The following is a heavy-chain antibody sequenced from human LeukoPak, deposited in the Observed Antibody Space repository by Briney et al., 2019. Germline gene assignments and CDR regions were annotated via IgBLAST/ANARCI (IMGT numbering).Heavy chain of an antibody. CDR2: INPSGGRT. CDR3: ASIVVAAFPQGAFDI. D-gene: IGHD6-19*01. J-gene: IGHJ3*02. V-gene: IGHV1-46*01. CDR1: GYTFTDYY. Sequence: ASVKVSCKASGYTFTDYYMHWVRQAPGQGLEWMGIINPSGGRTHYAEKFQGRVTITRDTSTSTVYMELSSLRSEDTAVYYCASIVVAAFPQGAFDIWGQGTMVTVSS.